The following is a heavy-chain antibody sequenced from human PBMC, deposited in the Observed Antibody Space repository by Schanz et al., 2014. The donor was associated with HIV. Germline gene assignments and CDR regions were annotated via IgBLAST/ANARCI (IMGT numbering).Heavy chain of an antibody. CDR2: ISYDGSNK. D-gene: IGHD2-2*01. Sequence: QLSESGGDLVQPGGSLRLSCVVSGFSFSSYAMAWVRQAPGQGLEWVAVISYDGSNKYYADSVKGRFTISRDNSKNTLYLQMDSLRAEDTALYFCAKSTWVDNCGQGTLVTVSS. CDR1: GFSFSSYA. V-gene: IGHV3-30*18. J-gene: IGHJ4*02. CDR3: AKSTWVDN.